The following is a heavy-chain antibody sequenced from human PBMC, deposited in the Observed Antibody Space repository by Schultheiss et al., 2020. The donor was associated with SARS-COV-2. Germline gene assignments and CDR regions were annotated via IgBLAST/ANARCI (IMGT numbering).Heavy chain of an antibody. CDR3: ARGSGWYEYFDL. D-gene: IGHD6-19*01. V-gene: IGHV4-31*11. CDR1: GGSFSGYY. CDR2: IYYSGST. Sequence: SETLSLTCAVYGGSFSGYYWSWIRQHPGKGLEWIGYIYYSGSTYYNPSLKSRVTISVDTSKNQFSLKLSSVTAADTAVYYCARGSGWYEYFDLWGRGTLVTVSS. J-gene: IGHJ2*01.